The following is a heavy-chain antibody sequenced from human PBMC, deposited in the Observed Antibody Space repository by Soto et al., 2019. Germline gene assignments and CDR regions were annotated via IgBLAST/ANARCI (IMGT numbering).Heavy chain of an antibody. CDR3: ARGRSSSWFDY. J-gene: IGHJ4*02. Sequence: QVQLQQWGAGLLKPSETLSLTCAVYGGSFSGYYWSWIRQPPGKGLEWIGEINHSGSTNYNPSLKSXXTXSXXTSKNQFSLKLSSVTAADTAVYYCARGRSSSWFDYWGQGTLVTVSS. D-gene: IGHD6-13*01. CDR2: INHSGST. V-gene: IGHV4-34*01. CDR1: GGSFSGYY.